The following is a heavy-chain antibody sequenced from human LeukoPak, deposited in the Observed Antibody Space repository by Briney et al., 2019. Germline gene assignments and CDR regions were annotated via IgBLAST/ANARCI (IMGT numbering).Heavy chain of an antibody. CDR2: IYYSGST. J-gene: IGHJ5*02. Sequence: PSETLSLTCTVSGGSISSSSYYWGWIRQPPGKGLEWIGSIYYSGSTYYNPSPKSRVTISVDTSKNQFSLKLSSVTAADTAVYYCARDRYSSSSGFDPWGQGTLVTVSS. CDR1: GGSISSSSYY. CDR3: ARDRYSSSSGFDP. D-gene: IGHD6-13*01. V-gene: IGHV4-39*07.